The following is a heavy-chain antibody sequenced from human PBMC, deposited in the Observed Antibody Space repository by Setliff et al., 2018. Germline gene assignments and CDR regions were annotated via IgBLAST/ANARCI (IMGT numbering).Heavy chain of an antibody. CDR2: IYYSGST. CDR1: GGSVGSDFSY. D-gene: IGHD5-12*01. V-gene: IGHV4-61*10. Sequence: SETLSLTCTVSGGSVGSDFSYWTWIRQPAGKGPEWIGSIYYSGSTYYNPSLKSRVTISVDTSKNQFSLKLSSVTAADTAVYYCAAVVATSLNYVDNWGQGTLVTVSS. CDR3: AAVVATSLNYVDN. J-gene: IGHJ4*02.